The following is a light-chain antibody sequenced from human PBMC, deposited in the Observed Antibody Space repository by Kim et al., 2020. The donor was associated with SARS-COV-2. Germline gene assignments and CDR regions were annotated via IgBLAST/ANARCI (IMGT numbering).Light chain of an antibody. CDR1: HTVSSN. CDR3: QQYNNWPKT. CDR2: GAS. J-gene: IGKJ1*01. V-gene: IGKV3-15*01. Sequence: EIVLTQSPATLSVSLGERATLSCRASHTVSSNLAWYQQKPGQSPRLLIYGASTRATAVSARFSGSGSGTEFTLTISSLQSEDVAVYYCQQYNNWPKTFGQGTKVDIK.